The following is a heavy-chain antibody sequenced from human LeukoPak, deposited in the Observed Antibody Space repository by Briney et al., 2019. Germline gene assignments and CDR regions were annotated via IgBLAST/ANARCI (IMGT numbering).Heavy chain of an antibody. CDR2: IYYSGST. D-gene: IGHD6-19*01. Sequence: SETLSLTCTVSGGSISSYYWSWTRQPPGKGLEWIGCIYYSGSTNYNPSLKSRVTISVDTSKNQFSLKLSSVTAADTAVYYCARHQVAVAGLPFDYWGQGTLVTVSS. J-gene: IGHJ4*02. CDR1: GGSISSYY. CDR3: ARHQVAVAGLPFDY. V-gene: IGHV4-59*08.